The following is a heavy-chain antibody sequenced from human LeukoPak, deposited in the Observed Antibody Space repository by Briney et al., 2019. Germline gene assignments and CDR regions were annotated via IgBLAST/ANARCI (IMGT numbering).Heavy chain of an antibody. CDR1: GYTFTSYC. D-gene: IGHD5-24*01. V-gene: IGHV1-46*01. CDR2: INPSGGST. CDR3: ATFCRDGYNCFDY. Sequence: ASVKVSCKASGYTFTSYCIHWVRQAPGQGLEWMGIINPSGGSTSYAQKFQGRVTMTRDTSTSTVYMELSSLRSEDTAVYYCATFCRDGYNCFDYWGQGTLVTVSS. J-gene: IGHJ4*02.